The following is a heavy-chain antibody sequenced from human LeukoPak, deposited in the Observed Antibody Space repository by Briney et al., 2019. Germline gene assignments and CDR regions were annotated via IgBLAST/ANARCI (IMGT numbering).Heavy chain of an antibody. Sequence: GGSLRLSCAASGFTFSSYWMSWVRQAPGKGLEWVANIKQDGSEKYYVDSVKGRFTISRDNAKNSLYLQMNSLRAEDTALYYCANSIYDADAFDIWGQGTMVTVSS. V-gene: IGHV3-7*03. J-gene: IGHJ3*02. CDR1: GFTFSSYW. CDR2: IKQDGSEK. D-gene: IGHD3-22*01. CDR3: ANSIYDADAFDI.